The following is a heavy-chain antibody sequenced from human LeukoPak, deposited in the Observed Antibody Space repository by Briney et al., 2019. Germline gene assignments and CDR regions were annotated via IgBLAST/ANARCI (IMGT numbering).Heavy chain of an antibody. D-gene: IGHD1-1*01. Sequence: SETLSLTCTVSGGSISSYYWSWIRQPPGKGREWIGYIYYSGSTNYNASLKSRVTISVDTSKNQFSLKLSSVTAADTAVYYCAGHLYNYDFDYWGQGPLVTVSS. CDR1: GGSISSYY. J-gene: IGHJ4*02. CDR2: IYYSGST. V-gene: IGHV4-59*08. CDR3: AGHLYNYDFDY.